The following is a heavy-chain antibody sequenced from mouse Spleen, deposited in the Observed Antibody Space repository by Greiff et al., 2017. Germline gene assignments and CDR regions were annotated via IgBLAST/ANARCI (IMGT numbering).Heavy chain of an antibody. CDR3: TRDLGTGNFDY. D-gene: IGHD4-1*01. Sequence: EVQRVESGEGLVKPGGSLKLSCAASGFTFSSYAMSWVRQTPEKRLEWVAYISSGGDYIYYADTVKGRFTISRDNARNTLYLQMSSLKSEDTAMYYCTRDLGTGNFDYWGQGTTLTVSS. CDR1: GFTFSSYA. J-gene: IGHJ2*01. V-gene: IGHV5-9-1*02. CDR2: ISSGGDYI.